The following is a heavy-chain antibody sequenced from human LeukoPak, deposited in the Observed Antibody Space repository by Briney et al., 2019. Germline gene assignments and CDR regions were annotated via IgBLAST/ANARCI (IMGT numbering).Heavy chain of an antibody. CDR2: ISSSGSTI. V-gene: IGHV3-48*03. J-gene: IGHJ4*02. CDR3: ARDGEYSYGYGFDY. CDR1: GFTFSSYE. Sequence: GGSLRLSCAASGFTFSSYEMNWVRQAPGKGLEWVSYISSSGSTIYYADSVKGRFTISRDNAKNSLYLQMNSLRPEETAVYYCARDGEYSYGYGFDYWGQGTLVTVSS. D-gene: IGHD5-18*01.